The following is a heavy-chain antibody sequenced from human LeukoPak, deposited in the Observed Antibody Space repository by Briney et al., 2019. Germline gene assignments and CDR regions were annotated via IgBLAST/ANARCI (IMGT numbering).Heavy chain of an antibody. CDR3: ARAPTSLSNPYYFDY. V-gene: IGHV5-51*06. CDR2: IYPGDSDT. CDR1: GYSFTDYW. D-gene: IGHD4-11*01. Sequence: GESLKISCQGSGYSFTDYWIGWVRQMPGKGLEWMGIIYPGDSDTRYSPSFRGHVTISADNSISTASLQWIRLEASDTAVYYCARAPTSLSNPYYFDYWGQGTLFTVSS. J-gene: IGHJ4*02.